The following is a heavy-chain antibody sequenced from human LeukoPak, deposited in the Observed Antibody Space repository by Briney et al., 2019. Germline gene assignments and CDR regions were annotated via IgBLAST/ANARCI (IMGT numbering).Heavy chain of an antibody. CDR2: ITTDGGRT. Sequence: PGGSLRLSCVASGFTFSSFRMHWVRQAPGKGLEYVSAITTDGGRTFYVNSVEGRFTVSRDTSKNTLYLQMGGLRTEDTAVYYCAREPAFGELDYWGQGTLVTVSS. D-gene: IGHD3-10*01. CDR1: GFTFSSFR. J-gene: IGHJ4*02. CDR3: AREPAFGELDY. V-gene: IGHV3-64*01.